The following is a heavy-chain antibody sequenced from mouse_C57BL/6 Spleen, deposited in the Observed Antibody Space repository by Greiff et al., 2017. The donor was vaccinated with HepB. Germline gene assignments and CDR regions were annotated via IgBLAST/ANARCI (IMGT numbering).Heavy chain of an antibody. Sequence: VQLQQSGPELVKPGASVKISCKASGYAFSSSWMNWVKQRPGKGLEWIGRIYPGDGDTNYNGKFKGKATLTADKSSSTAYMQLSSLTSEDSAVYFCARPHYCSKDYYAMDYWGQGTSVTVSS. V-gene: IGHV1-82*01. CDR1: GYAFSSSW. J-gene: IGHJ4*01. CDR2: IYPGDGDT. CDR3: ARPHYCSKDYYAMDY. D-gene: IGHD1-1*01.